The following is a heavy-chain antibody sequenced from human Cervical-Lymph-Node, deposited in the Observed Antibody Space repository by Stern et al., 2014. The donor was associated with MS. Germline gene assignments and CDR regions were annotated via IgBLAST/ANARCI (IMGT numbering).Heavy chain of an antibody. CDR3: ARDNDDNGMDV. J-gene: IGHJ6*02. CDR1: GGTFINHA. CDR2: FSPILGTT. Sequence: VQLVESGAEVKKPGSSVNVSCKASGGTFINHAISWVRQAPGQGLEWMGGFSPILGTTDYAQKFQGRVTISADESANTAYMELSSLRSQDTAVYYCARDNDDNGMDVWGQGTTVIVSS. V-gene: IGHV1-69*01. D-gene: IGHD2-8*01.